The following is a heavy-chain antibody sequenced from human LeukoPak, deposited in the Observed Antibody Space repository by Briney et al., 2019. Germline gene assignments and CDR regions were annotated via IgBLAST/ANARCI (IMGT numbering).Heavy chain of an antibody. V-gene: IGHV4-39*01. CDR1: GGSISSGSYY. D-gene: IGHD3-3*01. CDR3: ARILAYYYYYMDV. J-gene: IGHJ6*03. CDR2: IYYSGST. Sequence: KPSETPSLTRTVSGGSISSGSYYWGWIPQPPGKGLEWVGSIYYSGSTYYNPSLKSRVTISVDTSKNQFSLKLSSVTAADTAVYYCARILAYYYYYMDVWGKGTTVTVSS.